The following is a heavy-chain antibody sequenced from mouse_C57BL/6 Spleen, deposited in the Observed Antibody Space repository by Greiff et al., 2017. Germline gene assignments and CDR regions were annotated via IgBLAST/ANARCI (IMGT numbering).Heavy chain of an antibody. D-gene: IGHD1-1*01. J-gene: IGHJ1*03. CDR2: ISDGGSYT. Sequence: EVQLQESGGGLVKPGGSLKLSCAASGFTFSSYAMSWVRQTPEKRLELVATISDGGSYTYYPDHVKGRFTISRDNAKNNLYLQMSHLKSEDTAMYYCARGGLTTVVANWYFDVWGTGTTVTVSS. CDR3: ARGGLTTVVANWYFDV. V-gene: IGHV5-4*01. CDR1: GFTFSSYA.